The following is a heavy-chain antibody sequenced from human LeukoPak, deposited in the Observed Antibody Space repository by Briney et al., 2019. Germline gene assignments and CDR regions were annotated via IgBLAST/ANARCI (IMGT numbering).Heavy chain of an antibody. J-gene: IGHJ4*02. CDR2: IIPIFGTA. Sequence: ASVKVSCKASGDTFSSYAISWVRQAPGQGLEWMGGIIPIFGTANYAQKFQGRVTITADKSTSTAYMEMSSLRSEGTAVYYCARMDGGKEYAGYWGQGTLVTVSS. D-gene: IGHD3-16*01. V-gene: IGHV1-69*06. CDR3: ARMDGGKEYAGY. CDR1: GDTFSSYA.